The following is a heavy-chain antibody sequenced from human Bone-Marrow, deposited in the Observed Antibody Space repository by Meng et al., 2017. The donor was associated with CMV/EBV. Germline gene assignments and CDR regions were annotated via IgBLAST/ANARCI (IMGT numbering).Heavy chain of an antibody. V-gene: IGHV1-69*10. CDR3: ARGETGYCSSTSCYGAFDI. Sequence: SVKVSCKASGGTFSSYAISWVRQAPGQGLEWMGGIIPILGIANYAQKFQGRVTITADKSTSTAYMELSSLRSEDTAVYYCARGETGYCSSTSCYGAFDIWGQGKMV. CDR2: IIPILGIA. D-gene: IGHD2-2*01. J-gene: IGHJ3*02. CDR1: GGTFSSYA.